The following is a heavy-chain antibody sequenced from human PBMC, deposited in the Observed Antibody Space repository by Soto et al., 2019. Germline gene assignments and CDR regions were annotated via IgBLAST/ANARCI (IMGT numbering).Heavy chain of an antibody. D-gene: IGHD2-2*01. CDR3: ARGHIVVVPAAQGYYYYGMDV. Sequence: ASVKVSCKASGYTFTSYGISRVRQAPGQGLEWMGWISAYNGNTNYAQKLQGRVTMTTDTSTSTAYMELRSLRSDDTAVYYCARGHIVVVPAAQGYYYYGMDVWGQGTTVTISS. CDR1: GYTFTSYG. V-gene: IGHV1-18*04. CDR2: ISAYNGNT. J-gene: IGHJ6*02.